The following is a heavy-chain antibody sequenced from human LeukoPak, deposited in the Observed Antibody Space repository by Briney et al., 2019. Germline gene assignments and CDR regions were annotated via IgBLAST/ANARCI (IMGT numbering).Heavy chain of an antibody. CDR1: GGSISSSSYY. Sequence: TSETLSLTCTVSGGSISSSSYYWGWIRQPPGKGLEWIGSTYYSGSTYYNPSLKSRVTISVDTSKNQFSLKLSSVTAADTAVYCCARNRITIFGVVANWFDPWGQGTLVTVSS. CDR3: ARNRITIFGVVANWFDP. J-gene: IGHJ5*02. V-gene: IGHV4-39*07. CDR2: TYYSGST. D-gene: IGHD3-3*01.